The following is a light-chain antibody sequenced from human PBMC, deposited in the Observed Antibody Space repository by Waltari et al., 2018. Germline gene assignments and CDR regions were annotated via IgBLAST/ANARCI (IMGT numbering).Light chain of an antibody. CDR2: EVS. Sequence: QSALTQPASVSGSPGPSITISCTGTSSDVGGYNYVSWYQQHPGKAPKLMIHEVSNRHSGVSNRFSGSKSGNTASLTISGLQAEDEADYYCSSYTSSSTLVFGGGTKLTVL. V-gene: IGLV2-14*01. CDR3: SSYTSSSTLV. J-gene: IGLJ3*02. CDR1: SSDVGGYNY.